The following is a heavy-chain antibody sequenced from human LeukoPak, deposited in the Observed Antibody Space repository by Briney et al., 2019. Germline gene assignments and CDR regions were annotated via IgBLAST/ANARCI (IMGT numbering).Heavy chain of an antibody. CDR1: GGFISSYY. D-gene: IGHD6-13*01. J-gene: IGHJ2*01. Sequence: SETLSLTCTVSGGFISSYYWSWIRQPPGKGLECIGYIYYSGNTNYNPSLKSRVTISVDTSKNQFSLKLSSVTAADAAVYYCARVYYSRSYDYWYFDLWGRGTLVTVSS. CDR2: IYYSGNT. V-gene: IGHV4-59*01. CDR3: ARVYYSRSYDYWYFDL.